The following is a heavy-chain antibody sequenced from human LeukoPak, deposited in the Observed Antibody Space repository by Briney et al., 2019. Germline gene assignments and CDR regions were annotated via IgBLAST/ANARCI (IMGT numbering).Heavy chain of an antibody. D-gene: IGHD3-3*01. CDR1: GGSFSGYY. Sequence: SETLSLTCAVYGGSFSGYYWSWIRQPPGKGLEWIGEIHHNGSTNYNPSLKSRVTMSLDTSKNHFSLKLSSVTAADTATYFCTRGVLVWSNWFDPWGQGTLVTVSS. V-gene: IGHV4-34*01. J-gene: IGHJ5*02. CDR2: IHHNGST. CDR3: TRGVLVWSNWFDP.